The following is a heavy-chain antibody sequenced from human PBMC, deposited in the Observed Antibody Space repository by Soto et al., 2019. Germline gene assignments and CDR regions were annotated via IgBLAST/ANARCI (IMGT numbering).Heavy chain of an antibody. Sequence: GGSLRLSCTVSGFAFSNYGINWVRQAPGKGLEWVSSISKSDYTYYSDSVKGRFTISRDNAKNSVSLQMNTLRVEDTAVYYCAREDSIVIPAVSDFWGQGTLVTVS. CDR2: ISKSDYT. CDR1: GFAFSNYG. CDR3: AREDSIVIPAVSDF. J-gene: IGHJ4*02. V-gene: IGHV3-21*01. D-gene: IGHD2-2*01.